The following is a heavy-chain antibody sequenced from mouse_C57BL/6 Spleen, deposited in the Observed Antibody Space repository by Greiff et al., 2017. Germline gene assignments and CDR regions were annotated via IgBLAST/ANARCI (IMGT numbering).Heavy chain of an antibody. J-gene: IGHJ1*03. Sequence: EVQVVESGGGLVKPGGSLKLSCAASGFTFSSYAMSWVRQTPEKRLEWVATISDGGRYTYYPDNVKGRFTSSRDNAKNNLYLQMSHLKSEDTAMYYCASYYGSSYKYFDVWGTGTTVTVSS. CDR3: ASYYGSSYKYFDV. CDR1: GFTFSSYA. V-gene: IGHV5-4*01. D-gene: IGHD1-1*01. CDR2: ISDGGRYT.